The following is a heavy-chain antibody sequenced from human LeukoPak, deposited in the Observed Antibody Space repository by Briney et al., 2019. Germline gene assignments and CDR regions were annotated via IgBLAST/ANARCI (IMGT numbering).Heavy chain of an antibody. CDR2: ISSNKELERGSSISSSSNYI. D-gene: IGHD3-22*01. J-gene: IGHJ4*02. CDR3: ARDSHYDSSGYYYDSYNY. CDR1: VFTFSRYS. Sequence: PGGSLRLSCATSVFTFSRYSMNWVRQAPGRGLGWVSSISSNKELERGSSISSSSNYIYYAESVNGRFTISRDKANSSLYLQMNSLRGEDTAVYYCARDSHYDSSGYYYDSYNYWGQETLVTVSS. V-gene: IGHV3-21*01.